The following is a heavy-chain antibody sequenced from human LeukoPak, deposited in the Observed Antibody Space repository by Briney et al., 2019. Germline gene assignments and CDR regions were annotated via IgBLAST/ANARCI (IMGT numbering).Heavy chain of an antibody. V-gene: IGHV1-69*02. CDR2: IIPILGIA. D-gene: IGHD5-18*01. Sequence: SVKVSCKASGGTFSSYTISWVRQAPGQGLEWIGRIIPILGIANYAQKFQGRVTITADKSTSTAYMELSSLRSGDTAVYYCARSWIQLWSPFDYWGQGTLVTVSS. CDR3: ARSWIQLWSPFDY. J-gene: IGHJ4*02. CDR1: GGTFSSYT.